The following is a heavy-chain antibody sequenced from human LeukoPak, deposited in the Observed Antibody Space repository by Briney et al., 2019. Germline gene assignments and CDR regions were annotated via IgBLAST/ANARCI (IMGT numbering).Heavy chain of an antibody. V-gene: IGHV3-15*01. CDR3: TTEARLLRGGSHDY. D-gene: IGHD3-22*01. CDR1: GFTFSNAW. CDR2: IKSKTDGGTT. Sequence: GGSLRLSCAASGFTFSNAWMSWVRQAPGKGLEWVGRIKSKTDGGTTDYAAPVKGRFTISRDDSKNTLYLQMNSLKTEDTAVYYCTTEARLLRGGSHDYWGQGTLVTVSS. J-gene: IGHJ4*02.